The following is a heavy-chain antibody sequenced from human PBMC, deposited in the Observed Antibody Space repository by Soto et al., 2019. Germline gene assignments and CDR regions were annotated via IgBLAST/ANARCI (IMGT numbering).Heavy chain of an antibody. Sequence: SETLSLTCAVYGGSFSGYYWSWIRQPPGKGLEWIGEINYSGSTNYNPSLKSRVTISVDTPKNQFSLKLSSVTAADTAVYYCARGPGITNFGVVTPIDYWGQGTLVTVSS. V-gene: IGHV4-34*01. CDR2: INYSGST. CDR1: GGSFSGYY. D-gene: IGHD3-3*01. J-gene: IGHJ4*02. CDR3: ARGPGITNFGVVTPIDY.